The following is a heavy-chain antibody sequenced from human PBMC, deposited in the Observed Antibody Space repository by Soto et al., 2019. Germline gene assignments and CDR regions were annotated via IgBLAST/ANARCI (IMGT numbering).Heavy chain of an antibody. CDR3: FRGGVTSRTFDY. CDR2: IFPDDSDT. CDR1: GYIIKNYW. D-gene: IGHD3-16*01. J-gene: IGHJ4*02. Sequence: PGESLKISCKASGYIIKNYWIGWVRQMPGQGLEWMGIIFPDDSDTRYSPSFQGHVTISVDKSIGTAYVRWSSLKASDSAIYYCFRGGVTSRTFDYWGQGTLVTVSS. V-gene: IGHV5-51*01.